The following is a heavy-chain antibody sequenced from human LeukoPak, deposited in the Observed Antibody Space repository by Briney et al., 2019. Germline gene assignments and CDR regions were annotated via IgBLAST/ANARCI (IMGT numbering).Heavy chain of an antibody. Sequence: GGSLRLSCVASGFIFGNYWMHWVRQIPGKGLVWVVRINSDGTSTTYADSVKGRFTIFRDNAKDTLYLQMSGLRAEDTAIYHCVRDYGGYWGHGTLVTVSS. CDR2: INSDGTST. CDR1: GFIFGNYW. V-gene: IGHV3-74*03. CDR3: VRDYGGY. J-gene: IGHJ4*01. D-gene: IGHD4-23*01.